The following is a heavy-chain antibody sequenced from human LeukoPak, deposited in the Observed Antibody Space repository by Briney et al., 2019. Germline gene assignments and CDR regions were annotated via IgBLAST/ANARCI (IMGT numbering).Heavy chain of an antibody. CDR3: AGNGYEFMDY. D-gene: IGHD3-3*01. CDR1: GGSISSYY. Sequence: SETLSLTCTVSGGSISSYYWSWIRRPPGKGLEWIGYIYYSGSTNYNPSLKSRVTISVDTSKSQFSLKLSSVTAADTAVYYCAGNGYEFMDYWGQGTLVTVSS. V-gene: IGHV4-59*01. CDR2: IYYSGST. J-gene: IGHJ4*02.